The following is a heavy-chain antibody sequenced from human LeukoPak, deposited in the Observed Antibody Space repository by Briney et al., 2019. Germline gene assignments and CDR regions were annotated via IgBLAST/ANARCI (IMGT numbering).Heavy chain of an antibody. J-gene: IGHJ4*02. V-gene: IGHV4-59*08. D-gene: IGHD6-19*01. Sequence: SETLSLTCIVSGGSMNNYYWSWFRQPPGKGLEWIAYVYQTGDTRYNPSLKSRVSISLDMSKNQFSLKVSSVTATDTAVYYCARHPFSAPFDYWARESWSPSPQ. CDR2: VYQTGDT. CDR3: ARHPFSAPFDY. CDR1: GGSMNNYY.